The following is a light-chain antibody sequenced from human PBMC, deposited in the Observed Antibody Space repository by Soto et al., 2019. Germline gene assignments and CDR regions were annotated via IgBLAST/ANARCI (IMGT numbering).Light chain of an antibody. V-gene: IGLV2-23*01. CDR1: SSDLGSYNL. J-gene: IGLJ1*01. CDR2: EGS. CDR3: CSYAGSSTFV. Sequence: QSALTQPASVSGSPGQSITLSCTGTSSDLGSYNLVSWYQQHPGKAPQLKTYEGSKRPSGVSYRFSGSKSGNTASLTISGLQTEDEADYYCCSYAGSSTFVFGTGTKVTVL.